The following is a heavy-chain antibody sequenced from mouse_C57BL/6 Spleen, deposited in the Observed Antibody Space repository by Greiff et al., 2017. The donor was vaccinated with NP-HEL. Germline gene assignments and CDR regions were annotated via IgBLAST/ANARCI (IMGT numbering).Heavy chain of an antibody. CDR2: ISSGGSTI. CDR3: AREGNGYAMDY. D-gene: IGHD2-1*01. J-gene: IGHJ4*01. V-gene: IGHV5-17*01. CDR1: GFTFSDYG. Sequence: EVQLVESGGGLVKPGGSLKLSCAASGFTFSDYGMHWVRQAPEKGLEWVAYISSGGSTIYYAATVKGRFTISRDNAKNTLFLQLTSLGSEDTAMYYCAREGNGYAMDYWGQGTSVTVSS.